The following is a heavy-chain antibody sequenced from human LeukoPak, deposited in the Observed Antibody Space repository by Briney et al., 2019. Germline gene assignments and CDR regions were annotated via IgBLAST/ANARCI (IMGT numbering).Heavy chain of an antibody. D-gene: IGHD2-2*01. J-gene: IGHJ6*02. CDR2: IIPIFGTA. CDR1: GGTFSSYA. CDR3: ARRVPGLDYYSGMDV. Sequence: GASVKVSCKASGGTFSSYAISWVRQAPGQGLEWMGGIIPIFGTANYAQKFQGRVTITADESTSTAYMELSSLRSEDTAVYYCARRVPGLDYYSGMDVWAKGPRSPSP. V-gene: IGHV1-69*13.